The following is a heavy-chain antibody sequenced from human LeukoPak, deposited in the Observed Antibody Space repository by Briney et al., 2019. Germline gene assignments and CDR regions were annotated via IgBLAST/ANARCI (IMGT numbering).Heavy chain of an antibody. D-gene: IGHD1-26*01. CDR1: GYTFTSYY. CDR3: AREVEDSGSTLQIDY. J-gene: IGHJ4*02. Sequence: ASVKVSRKASGYTFTSYYMHWVRQAPGQGLEWMGIINPSGGSTSYAQKFQGRVTMTRDTSTSTVYMELSSLRSEDTAVYYCAREVEDSGSTLQIDYWGQGTLVTVSS. V-gene: IGHV1-46*01. CDR2: INPSGGST.